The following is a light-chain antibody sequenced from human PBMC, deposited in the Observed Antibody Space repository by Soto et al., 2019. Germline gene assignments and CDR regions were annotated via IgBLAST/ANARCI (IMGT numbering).Light chain of an antibody. CDR1: SSDVGGYNY. CDR3: SSYTSSSIHYV. V-gene: IGLV2-14*01. J-gene: IGLJ1*01. Sequence: QSVLTQPASVSGSPGQSITISCTGTSSDVGGYNYVSWYQQHPGKAPKLMIYDVSNRPSGVSNRFSGSKSGNTASLTISGLQAEDEADYCCSSYTSSSIHYVFGTGTKVTVL. CDR2: DVS.